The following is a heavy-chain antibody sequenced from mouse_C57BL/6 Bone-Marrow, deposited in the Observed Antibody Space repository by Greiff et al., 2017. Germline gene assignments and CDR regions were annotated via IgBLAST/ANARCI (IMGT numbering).Heavy chain of an antibody. CDR2: INPNYVTT. V-gene: IGHV1-39*01. Sequence: VQLQQSGPELVKPGASVTISCKASGYSFTDYNMNWVKQSNGKSLAWIGVINPNYVTTSFNPKFKGKATLSLDQSSSTAYMQLNSLTSEDSAVDYCARSGGAFDDRGQGTTRTVS. CDR1: GYSFTDYN. CDR3: ARSGGAFDD. J-gene: IGHJ2*01. D-gene: IGHD3-2*02.